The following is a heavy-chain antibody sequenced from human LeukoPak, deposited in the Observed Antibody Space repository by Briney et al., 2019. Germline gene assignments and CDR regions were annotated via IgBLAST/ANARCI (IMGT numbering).Heavy chain of an antibody. D-gene: IGHD4-17*01. CDR3: ARGGSQDYGDYVTIFH. J-gene: IGHJ4*02. CDR1: GGSISSSSYY. Sequence: SETLSLTCTVSGGSISSSSYYWGWIRQPPGKGLEWIGSIYYSGSTYYNPSLKSRVTISVDTSKNQFSLKLSSVTAADTAVYYCARGGSQDYGDYVTIFHWGQGTLVTVSS. CDR2: IYYSGST. V-gene: IGHV4-39*01.